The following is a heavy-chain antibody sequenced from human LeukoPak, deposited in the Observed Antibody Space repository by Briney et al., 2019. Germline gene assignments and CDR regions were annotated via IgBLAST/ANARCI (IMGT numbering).Heavy chain of an antibody. CDR1: GYTFTGYY. CDR3: ARRYFDWRYGMDV. V-gene: IGHV1-2*02. J-gene: IGHJ6*02. D-gene: IGHD3-9*01. Sequence: ASVKVSCRASGYTFTGYYMHWVRQAPGQGLEWMGWINPNSGGTNYAQKFQGRVTMTRDTSISTAYMELSRLRSDDTAVYYCARRYFDWRYGMDVWGQGTTVTVSS. CDR2: INPNSGGT.